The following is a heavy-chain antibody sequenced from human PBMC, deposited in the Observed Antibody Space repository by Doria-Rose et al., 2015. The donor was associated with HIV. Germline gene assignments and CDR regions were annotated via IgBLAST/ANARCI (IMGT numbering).Heavy chain of an antibody. V-gene: IGHV2-26*01. Sequence: QEPGPRLVKPTATLTLTCTVSGVSLSSPAMGVSWIRQPPGKALERHANFLSVDERSYKTSLKSRLTISRGTSKSQVVLTMTDMDPVDTATYYCARIKSSRWYHKYYLDFWGQGTLVIVSA. CDR3: ARIKSSRWYHKYYLDF. CDR1: GVSLSSPAMG. CDR2: FLSVDER. J-gene: IGHJ4*02. D-gene: IGHD6-13*01.